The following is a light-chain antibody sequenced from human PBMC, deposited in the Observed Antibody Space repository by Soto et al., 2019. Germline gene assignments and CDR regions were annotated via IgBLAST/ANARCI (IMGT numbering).Light chain of an antibody. CDR2: EVS. Sequence: QSALTQPASVSASPGQSITISCTGTSSDIGSYNYVSWYRHHPGKAPQLMIYEVSHRPSGISHRFSGSKSGNTASLTISGLQAEDEGYYYCTSYTGSRSVVVFGGGTKLTVL. CDR1: SSDIGSYNY. J-gene: IGLJ2*01. CDR3: TSYTGSRSVVV. V-gene: IGLV2-14*01.